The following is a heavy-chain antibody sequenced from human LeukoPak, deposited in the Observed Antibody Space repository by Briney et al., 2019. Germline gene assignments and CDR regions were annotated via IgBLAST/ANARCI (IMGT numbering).Heavy chain of an antibody. CDR2: IWYDGSNK. D-gene: IGHD4-17*01. CDR1: GFTFSSYG. V-gene: IGHV3-33*01. CDR3: TRGRYYFDI. Sequence: GGSLRLSCAASGFTFSSYGMHWVRQAPGKGLEWVAVIWYDGSNKYYADSVKGRFTISRDNSKNTLYLQMNSLRVEDTAVYYCTRGRYYFDIWGQGTLVIVSS. J-gene: IGHJ4*02.